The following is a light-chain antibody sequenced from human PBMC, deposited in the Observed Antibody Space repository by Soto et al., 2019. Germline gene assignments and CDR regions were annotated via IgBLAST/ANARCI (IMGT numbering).Light chain of an antibody. CDR2: DTS. CDR1: HFISTW. Sequence: DVQMTQSPSTLSASVGDRVNITCRASHFISTWVAWYQHKPGKAPNLLIYDTSTLESGVPSRFSGSGSGTEFTLTISSLQPDDFATFYCLHHNSHSRTFGQGTKVDIK. J-gene: IGKJ1*01. CDR3: LHHNSHSRT. V-gene: IGKV1-5*01.